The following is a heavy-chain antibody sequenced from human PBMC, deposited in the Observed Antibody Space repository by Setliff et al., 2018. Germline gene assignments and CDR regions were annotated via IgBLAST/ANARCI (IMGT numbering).Heavy chain of an antibody. CDR2: INWDGRTR. Sequence: GGSLRLSCAASGFTFSAHGMNWVRQVPGKGLEWVSTINWDGRTRAYTDSVKGRFTISRDNAKNSLYLQMNSLRAEDTAVYFCATGDFYYYMVVWGKGTTVTVSS. CDR1: GFTFSAHG. CDR3: ATGDFYYYMVV. J-gene: IGHJ6*03. V-gene: IGHV3-20*04.